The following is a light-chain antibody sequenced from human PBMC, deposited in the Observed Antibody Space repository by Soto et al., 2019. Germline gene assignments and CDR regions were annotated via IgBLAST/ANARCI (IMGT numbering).Light chain of an antibody. CDR1: KNISSN. CDR2: GAS. Sequence: EIVMTQSPATLSVSPGERATLSCRASKNISSNLAWYQQKPGQDPRVLIDGASTRATGIPARFSGSGSGTAFTLTISSLQSQDFAVYYCQQYNNWLWTFGQGTKVEIK. J-gene: IGKJ1*01. CDR3: QQYNNWLWT. V-gene: IGKV3-15*01.